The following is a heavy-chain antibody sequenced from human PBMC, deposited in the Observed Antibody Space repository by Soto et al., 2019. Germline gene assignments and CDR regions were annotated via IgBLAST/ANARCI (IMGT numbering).Heavy chain of an antibody. CDR2: TNPNSGGT. CDR1: GYTFTGYY. D-gene: IGHD6-19*01. CDR3: ARSYSSGWDHAFDI. V-gene: IGHV1-2*04. Sequence: ASVKVSCKSSGYTFTGYYMHWVRQAPGQGLEWMGWTNPNSGGTNYAQKFQGWVTMTRDTSISTAYMELSRLRSDDTAVYYCARSYSSGWDHAFDIWGQGTMVTDSS. J-gene: IGHJ3*02.